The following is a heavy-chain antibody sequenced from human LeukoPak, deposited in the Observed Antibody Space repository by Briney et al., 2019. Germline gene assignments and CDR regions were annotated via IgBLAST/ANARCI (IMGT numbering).Heavy chain of an antibody. CDR3: ASSLRYYFDY. J-gene: IGHJ4*02. Sequence: PGGSLRLSCAASGFTFSSYAMGWVRQAPGKGLEWVSAISGSGGSTYYADSVKGRFTISRDNSKNTLYLQMNSLRAEDTAVYYCASSLRYYFDYWGQGTLVTVSS. CDR2: ISGSGGST. V-gene: IGHV3-23*01. CDR1: GFTFSSYA.